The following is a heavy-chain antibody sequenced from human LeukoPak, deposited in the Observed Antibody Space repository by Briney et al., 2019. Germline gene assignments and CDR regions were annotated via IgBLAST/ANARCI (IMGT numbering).Heavy chain of an antibody. CDR3: ASGIAVAGTNFDY. CDR2: INPNSGGT. D-gene: IGHD6-19*01. Sequence: ASVKVSCKASGYTFTGYYMHWVRQAPGQGLEWMGWINPNSGGTNYAQKFQGRVTMTRDTSISTAYMELSRLRSDDTALYYCASGIAVAGTNFDYWGQGTLVTVSS. CDR1: GYTFTGYY. J-gene: IGHJ4*02. V-gene: IGHV1-2*02.